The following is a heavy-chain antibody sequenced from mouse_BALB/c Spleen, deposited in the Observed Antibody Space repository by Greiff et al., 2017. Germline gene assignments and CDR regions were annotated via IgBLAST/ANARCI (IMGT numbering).Heavy chain of an antibody. CDR1: GFSLTSYG. V-gene: IGHV2-9*02. D-gene: IGHD2-4*01. CDR3: ARDLYYDYVGFAY. J-gene: IGHJ3*01. Sequence: QVQLKESGPGLVAPSQSLSITCTVSGFSLTSYGVHWVRQPPGKGLEWLGVIWAGGSTNYNSALMSRLSISKDNSKSQVFLKMNSLQTDDTAMYYCARDLYYDYVGFAYWGQGTLVTVSA. CDR2: IWAGGST.